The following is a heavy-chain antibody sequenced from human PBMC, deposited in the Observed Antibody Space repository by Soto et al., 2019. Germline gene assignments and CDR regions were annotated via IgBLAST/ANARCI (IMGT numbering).Heavy chain of an antibody. Sequence: SETLSLTCTVSGGSISSYYWSWIRQPPGKGLEWIGYIYYSGSTNYNPSLKSRVTISVDTSKNQFSLKLSSVTAADTAVYYCGGSGSFPYYYYYGMDGWGQGTTVTVSS. D-gene: IGHD3-10*01. J-gene: IGHJ6*02. CDR1: GGSISSYY. CDR2: IYYSGST. CDR3: GGSGSFPYYYYYGMDG. V-gene: IGHV4-59*08.